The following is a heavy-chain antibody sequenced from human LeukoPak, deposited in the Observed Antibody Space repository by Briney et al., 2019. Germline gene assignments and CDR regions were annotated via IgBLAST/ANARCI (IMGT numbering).Heavy chain of an antibody. CDR2: ISAYNGNT. D-gene: IGHD6-13*01. CDR3: ARDHSSSWYAHYYYYMDV. V-gene: IGHV1-18*04. CDR1: GGTFSSYA. J-gene: IGHJ6*03. Sequence: ASVKVSCKASGGTFSSYAISWVRQAPGQGLEWMGWISAYNGNTNYAQKLQGRVTMTTDTSTSTAYMELRSLRSDDTAVYYCARDHSSSWYAHYYYYMDVWGKGTTVTVSS.